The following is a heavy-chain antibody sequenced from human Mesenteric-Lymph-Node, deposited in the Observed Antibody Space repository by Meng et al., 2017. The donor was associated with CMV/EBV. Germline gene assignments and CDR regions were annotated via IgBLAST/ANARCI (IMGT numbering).Heavy chain of an antibody. CDR2: ISDDGDTT. CDR1: GFAFSSSA. D-gene: IGHD2-2*01. V-gene: IGHV3-23*01. Sequence: GESLKISCLASGFAFSSSAMNWVRQAPGKGLEWVSSISDDGDTTYYGDFVKGRFTVSRDNSKNTLFLQMNSLRVGDTAVYYCAKDKYQLPLDWFDPWGQGTLVTVSS. J-gene: IGHJ5*02. CDR3: AKDKYQLPLDWFDP.